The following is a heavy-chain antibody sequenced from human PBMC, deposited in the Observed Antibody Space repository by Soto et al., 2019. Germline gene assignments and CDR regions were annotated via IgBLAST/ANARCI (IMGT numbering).Heavy chain of an antibody. J-gene: IGHJ6*02. Sequence: GGSLRLSCAASGFTFSSYAMHWVRQAPGKGLEWVAVMSYDTSNKYYAASVKGRFTISRDNSKNTLYLEMTSLKASDTAIYYCAASIFYYGMDVWGQGTTVTVSS. CDR3: AASIFYYGMDV. V-gene: IGHV3-30*04. CDR1: GFTFSSYA. CDR2: MSYDTSNK.